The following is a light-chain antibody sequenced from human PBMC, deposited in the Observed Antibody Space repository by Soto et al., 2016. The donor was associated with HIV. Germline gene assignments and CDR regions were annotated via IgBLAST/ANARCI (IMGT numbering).Light chain of an antibody. V-gene: IGKV1-39*01. Sequence: DIQMTQSPSSLSASVGDRVTITCRASQSISTFLNWYQQRPGKAPKLLIYGASTLQSGVPSRFTGSGSGTDFTLTISSLQLEDFATYYCHQSYITPHTFGQGTKLEIK. CDR1: QSISTF. CDR3: HQSYITPHT. J-gene: IGKJ2*01. CDR2: GAS.